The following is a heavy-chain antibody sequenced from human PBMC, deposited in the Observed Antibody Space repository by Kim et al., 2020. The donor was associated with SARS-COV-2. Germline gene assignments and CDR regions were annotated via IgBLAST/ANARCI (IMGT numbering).Heavy chain of an antibody. V-gene: IGHV1-2*04. Sequence: ASVKVSCKASGYAFSDYSIHWVRQAPGQGLEWMGWINPNTGGAHYAQKFQGWVTITRDTSISTAYMEVTSLKSDDTAVYYCARDLGGFDSSGYFCYWGQGPLVTVSS. CDR3: ARDLGGFDSSGYFCY. J-gene: IGHJ4*01. D-gene: IGHD3-16*01. CDR2: INPNTGGA. CDR1: GYAFSDYS.